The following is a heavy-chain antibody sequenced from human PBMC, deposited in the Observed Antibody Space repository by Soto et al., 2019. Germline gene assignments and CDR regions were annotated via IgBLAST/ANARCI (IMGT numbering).Heavy chain of an antibody. CDR1: GFTFSSYG. D-gene: IGHD2-21*02. J-gene: IGHJ2*01. Sequence: QVQLVESGGGVVQPGRSLRLSCAASGFTFSSYGMNWVRQAPGKWLKWVAVVSYDESNKYYADSVKGRFTISRDNSKNTLYLQMNSLRAEDTAVYYGAKCSPAYCGGDSYCWYFDLWGRGTLVTVSS. CDR3: AKCSPAYCGGDSYCWYFDL. CDR2: VSYDESNK. V-gene: IGHV3-30*18.